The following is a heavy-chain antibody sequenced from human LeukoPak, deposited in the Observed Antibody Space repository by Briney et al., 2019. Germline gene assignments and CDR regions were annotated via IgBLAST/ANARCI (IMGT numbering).Heavy chain of an antibody. D-gene: IGHD2-21*01. J-gene: IGHJ4*02. Sequence: GGSLRLSCAASGFSFDDYGMHWVRQAPGKGLEWVSLISWDGGSIYYADSVKGRFTISRDNSKNSLYLQMNSLGAEDTALYYCAKGRIGSRSPFDYWGQGTLVTVSS. CDR1: GFSFDDYG. CDR3: AKGRIGSRSPFDY. CDR2: ISWDGGSI. V-gene: IGHV3-43D*04.